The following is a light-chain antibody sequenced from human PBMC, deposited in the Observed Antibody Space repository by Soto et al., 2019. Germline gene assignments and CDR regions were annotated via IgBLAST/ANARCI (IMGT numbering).Light chain of an antibody. J-gene: IGKJ1*01. CDR3: GQFVSSPPRT. V-gene: IGKV3-20*01. Sequence: EIVXXQFPVSLSSSPADGXPLSCRAIQTVSSTFLAWYQQKPGQAPRLLIYGVSNRATGIPDRFSGSGSGTDFTLTINRLEPEDFAVYFCGQFVSSPPRTFGQGTKVDIK. CDR2: GVS. CDR1: QTVSSTF.